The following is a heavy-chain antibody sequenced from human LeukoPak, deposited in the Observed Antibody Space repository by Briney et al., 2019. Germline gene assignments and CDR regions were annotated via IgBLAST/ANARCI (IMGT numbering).Heavy chain of an antibody. D-gene: IGHD6-13*01. J-gene: IGHJ5*02. CDR1: GFTFSSYW. V-gene: IGHV3-7*01. Sequence: PGGSLRLSCAASGFTFSSYWMSWVRQAPGKGLEWVANIKQDGSEKYYVDSVKGRFTISRDNAKNSLYLQMNSLRAEDTAVYYCARGGVPWYSSSSRFDPWGQGTLVTVSS. CDR2: IKQDGSEK. CDR3: ARGGVPWYSSSSRFDP.